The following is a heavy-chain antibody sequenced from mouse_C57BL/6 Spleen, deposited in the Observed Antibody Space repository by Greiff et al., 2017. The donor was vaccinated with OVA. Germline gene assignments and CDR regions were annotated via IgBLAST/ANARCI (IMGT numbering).Heavy chain of an antibody. Sequence: QVQLKQSGPELVKPGASVKISCKASGYAFSSSWMNWVKQRPGKGLEWIGRIYPGDGDTNYNGKFKGKATLTADKSSSTAYMQLSSLTSEDSAVYFCASKAITTVVATDWYFDVWGTGTTVTVSS. V-gene: IGHV1-82*01. J-gene: IGHJ1*03. CDR2: IYPGDGDT. D-gene: IGHD1-1*01. CDR1: GYAFSSSW. CDR3: ASKAITTVVATDWYFDV.